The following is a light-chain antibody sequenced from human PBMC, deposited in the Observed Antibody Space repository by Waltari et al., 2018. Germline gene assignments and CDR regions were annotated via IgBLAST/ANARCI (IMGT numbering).Light chain of an antibody. V-gene: IGKV4-1*01. Sequence: DIVMTQSPDSLSVSLGERATLNCKSSLSILHSSQNKNYLAWYQQKSGQSPKLLIYAASTRESGVPDRFSGSGSGTDFTLTISGLQAEDVAVYYCQQYFSSPLSFGPGTKVDIK. CDR3: QQYFSSPLS. CDR2: AAS. J-gene: IGKJ3*01. CDR1: LSILHSSQNKNY.